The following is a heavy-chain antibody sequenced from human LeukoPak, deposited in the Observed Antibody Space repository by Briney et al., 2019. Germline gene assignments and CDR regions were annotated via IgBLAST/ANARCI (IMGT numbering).Heavy chain of an antibody. CDR3: AKVLVTAISPFDY. CDR1: GFTFSSYG. J-gene: IGHJ4*02. Sequence: GGSLRLSCAASGFTFSSYGMRWVRQAPGKGLEWVAVISYDGSNKYYADSVKGRFTISRDNSKNTLYLQMNSLRAEDTAVYYYAKVLVTAISPFDYWGQGTLVTVSS. CDR2: ISYDGSNK. D-gene: IGHD2-21*02. V-gene: IGHV3-30*18.